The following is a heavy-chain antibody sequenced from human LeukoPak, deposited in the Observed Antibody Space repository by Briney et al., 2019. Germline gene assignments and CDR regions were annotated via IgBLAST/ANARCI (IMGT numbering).Heavy chain of an antibody. Sequence: PGGSLRLSCAASGFTFSDYYMSWIRQAPGKGLEWVSYISSSGSTIYYADSVKGQFTISRDNAKNSLYLQMNSLRAEDTAVYYCARDRPRRIAAAGTYYYYGMDVWGQGTTVTVSS. CDR3: ARDRPRRIAAAGTYYYYGMDV. CDR1: GFTFSDYY. V-gene: IGHV3-11*01. D-gene: IGHD6-13*01. J-gene: IGHJ6*02. CDR2: ISSSGSTI.